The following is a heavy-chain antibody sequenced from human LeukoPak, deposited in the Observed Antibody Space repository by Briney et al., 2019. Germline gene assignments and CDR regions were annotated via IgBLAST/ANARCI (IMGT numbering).Heavy chain of an antibody. CDR2: ISGTGGST. V-gene: IGHV3-23*01. D-gene: IGHD1-26*01. Sequence: PGGSLRLSCAASGFTFSSYGMSWVRQAPGKGLEWVSAISGTGGSTYYADSVKGRFTISRDNSKNTLYLQMNSLRAEDTAVYYCAKKWVDGGYHFDYWGQGTLVTVSS. J-gene: IGHJ4*02. CDR3: AKKWVDGGYHFDY. CDR1: GFTFSSYG.